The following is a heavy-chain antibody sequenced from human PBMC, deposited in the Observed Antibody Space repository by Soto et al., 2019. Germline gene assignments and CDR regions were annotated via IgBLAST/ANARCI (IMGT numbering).Heavy chain of an antibody. CDR1: GGTFSSYA. Sequence: QVQLVQSGAEVKKPGSSVKVSCKASGGTFSSYAISWVRQAPGQGLEWMGGIIPIFGTANYAQKFQGRVTITAAESTSTAYMELSSLRSEDTAVYYCASYSYGYSTDYYYGMDVWGQGTTVTVSS. CDR2: IIPIFGTA. CDR3: ASYSYGYSTDYYYGMDV. V-gene: IGHV1-69*01. D-gene: IGHD5-18*01. J-gene: IGHJ6*02.